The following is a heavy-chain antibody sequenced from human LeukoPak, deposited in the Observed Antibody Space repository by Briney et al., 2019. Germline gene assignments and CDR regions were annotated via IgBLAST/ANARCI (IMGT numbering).Heavy chain of an antibody. CDR2: INHSGST. J-gene: IGHJ5*02. CDR1: GGSISSYY. CDR3: ARRGGLGIYH. Sequence: SETLSLTCTVSGGSISSYYWSWIRQPPGKGLEWIGEINHSGSTNYNPSLKSRVTISVDTSKNQFSLKLSSVTAADTAVYYCARRGGLGIYHWGQGTLVTVSS. D-gene: IGHD7-27*01. V-gene: IGHV4-34*01.